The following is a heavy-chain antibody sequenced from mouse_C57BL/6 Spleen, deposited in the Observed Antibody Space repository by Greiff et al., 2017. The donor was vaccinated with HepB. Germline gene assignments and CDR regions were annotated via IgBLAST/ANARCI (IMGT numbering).Heavy chain of an antibody. J-gene: IGHJ4*01. V-gene: IGHV2-6-1*01. CDR3: ARHGILRSYAMDY. CDR1: GFSLTSYG. CDR2: IWSDGST. Sequence: VQGVESGPGLVAPSQSLSITCTVSGFSLTSYGVHWVRQPPGKGLEWLVVIWSDGSTTYNSALKSRLSISKDNSKSQVFLKMNSLQTDDTAMYYCARHGILRSYAMDYWGQGTSVTVSS. D-gene: IGHD1-1*01.